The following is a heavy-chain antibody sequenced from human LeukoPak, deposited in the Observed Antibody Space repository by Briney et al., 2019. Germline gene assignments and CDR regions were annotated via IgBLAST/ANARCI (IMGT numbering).Heavy chain of an antibody. D-gene: IGHD3-22*01. Sequence: SQTLSLTCTVSGGSISSGSYYWSWIRQPPGKGLEWIGSIYYSGSTYYNPSLKSRVTISVDTSKNQFSLKLSSVTAADTAVYYCASSSPAITMITTPINWFDPWGQGTLVTVSS. V-gene: IGHV4-39*01. CDR3: ASSSPAITMITTPINWFDP. CDR1: GGSISSGSYY. CDR2: IYYSGST. J-gene: IGHJ5*02.